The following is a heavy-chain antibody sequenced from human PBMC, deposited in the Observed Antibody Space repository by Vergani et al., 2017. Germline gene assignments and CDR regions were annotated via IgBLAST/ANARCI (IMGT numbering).Heavy chain of an antibody. V-gene: IGHV3-33*01. Sequence: QVQLVESGGGVVQPGRSLRLSCAASGFTFSSYGMHWVRQAPGKGLEWVAVIWDDGSNTYYAHSVKGRFTISRDNSKNTLYLQMNSLRTDDTAVYYCARDFPPYCGGDCYSGNAMDIWGQGTMVTVSS. CDR1: GFTFSSYG. CDR3: ARDFPPYCGGDCYSGNAMDI. D-gene: IGHD2-21*01. CDR2: IWDDGSNT. J-gene: IGHJ3*02.